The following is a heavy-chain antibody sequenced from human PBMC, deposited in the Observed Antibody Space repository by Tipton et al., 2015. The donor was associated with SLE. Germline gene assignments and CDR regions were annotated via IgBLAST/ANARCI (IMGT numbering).Heavy chain of an antibody. D-gene: IGHD6-19*01. CDR1: GGSISSSSYY. V-gene: IGHV4-39*01. J-gene: IGHJ4*02. CDR2: IYYSGST. Sequence: GLVKPSETLSLTCTVSGGSISSSSYYWGWIRQPPGKGLEWIGSIYYSGSTYYNPSLKSRVTISVDTSKNQFSLKLSSVTAADTAVYYCARIPAVAATGVAYWGQGTLVTVSS. CDR3: ARIPAVAATGVAY.